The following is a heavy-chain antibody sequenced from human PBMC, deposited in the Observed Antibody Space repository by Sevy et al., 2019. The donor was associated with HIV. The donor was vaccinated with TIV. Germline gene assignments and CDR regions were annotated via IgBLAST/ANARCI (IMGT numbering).Heavy chain of an antibody. J-gene: IGHJ6*02. CDR3: ARSGYSGYDWDYYYGMDV. V-gene: IGHV1-8*01. D-gene: IGHD5-12*01. CDR1: GYTFTSYD. CDR2: MNPNSGNT. Sequence: ASVKVSCKASGYTFTSYDINWVRQATRQGLEWMGWMNPNSGNTGYAQKFQGRVTMTRNTSISTAYMELSSLRSEDTAVYYCARSGYSGYDWDYYYGMDVWGQGTTVTVSS.